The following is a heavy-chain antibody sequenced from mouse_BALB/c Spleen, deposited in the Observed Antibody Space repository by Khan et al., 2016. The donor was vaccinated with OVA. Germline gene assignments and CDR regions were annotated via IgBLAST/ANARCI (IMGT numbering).Heavy chain of an antibody. J-gene: IGHJ3*01. V-gene: IGHV2-9*02. CDR1: GFSLSNYG. D-gene: IGHD1-3*01. Sequence: QVQLKESGPGLVAPSQTLSITCTVSGFSLSNYGVHWVRQPPGKGLEWLGVIWAGGSTNHNSALMSSLSISKDDSKSQVFLKMNSLQTDDTAMYDCARAFYNGAWFAYWGQGTLVTVSA. CDR2: IWAGGST. CDR3: ARAFYNGAWFAY.